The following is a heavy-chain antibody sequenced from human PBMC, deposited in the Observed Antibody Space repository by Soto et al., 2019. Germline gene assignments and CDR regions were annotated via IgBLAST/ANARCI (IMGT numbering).Heavy chain of an antibody. CDR1: GFTFSSYA. J-gene: IGHJ3*02. CDR2: ISSNGGST. D-gene: IGHD3-10*01. CDR3: ARAFGYAFDI. Sequence: GGSLRLSCAASGFTFSSYAMHWVRQAPGKGLEYVSTISSNGGSTNYANSVKGRFTISRDNSKNTLYLQMGSLRAEDMAVYYCARAFGYAFDIWGQGTVVTVSS. V-gene: IGHV3-64*01.